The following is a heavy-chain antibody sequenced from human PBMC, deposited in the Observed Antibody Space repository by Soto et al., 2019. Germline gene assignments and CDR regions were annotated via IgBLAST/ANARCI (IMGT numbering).Heavy chain of an antibody. CDR1: GGSFSGYY. V-gene: IGHV4-34*01. CDR3: AREIKYSSSSIRGGDYYYGMDV. Sequence: QVQLQQWGAGLLKPSETLSLTCAVYGGSFSGYYWSWIRQPPGKGLEWIGEINHSGSTNYNPSLKSRVTISVDTSKNQFSLKLSSVTAADTAVYYCAREIKYSSSSIRGGDYYYGMDVWGQGTTVTVSS. J-gene: IGHJ6*02. CDR2: INHSGST. D-gene: IGHD6-6*01.